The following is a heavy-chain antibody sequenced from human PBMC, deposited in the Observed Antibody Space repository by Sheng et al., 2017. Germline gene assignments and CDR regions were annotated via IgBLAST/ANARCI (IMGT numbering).Heavy chain of an antibody. V-gene: IGHV4-59*01. CDR2: IYYSGST. J-gene: IGHJ3*02. CDR3: ARGGIAAAGRFRAFDI. D-gene: IGHD6-13*01. CDR1: GGSISSYY. Sequence: QVQLQESGPGLVKPSETLSLTCTVSGGSISSYYWSWIRQPPGKGLEWIGYIYYSGSTNYNPSLKSRVTISVDTSKNQFSLKLSSVTAADTAVYYCARGGIAAAGRFRAFDIWGQGDNGHRSL.